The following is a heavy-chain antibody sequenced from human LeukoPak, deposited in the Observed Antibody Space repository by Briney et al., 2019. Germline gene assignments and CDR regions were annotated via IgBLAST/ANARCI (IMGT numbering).Heavy chain of an antibody. CDR1: GFTFSSYA. D-gene: IGHD3-10*01. CDR3: AKAPYGSGKRGWYFDL. Sequence: GGSLRLSCAASGFTFSSYAISWVRQAPGKGLEWVSAISGSGGSTYYADSVKGRFTISRDNSKNTLYLQMNSLRAEDTAVYYCAKAPYGSGKRGWYFDLWGRGTLVTVSS. CDR2: ISGSGGST. V-gene: IGHV3-23*01. J-gene: IGHJ2*01.